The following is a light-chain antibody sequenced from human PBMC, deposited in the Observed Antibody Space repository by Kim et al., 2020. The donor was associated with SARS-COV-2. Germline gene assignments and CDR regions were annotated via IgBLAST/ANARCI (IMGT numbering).Light chain of an antibody. V-gene: IGLV2-14*03. CDR3: SSYTSISTWV. CDR2: DVS. CDR1: SSDVGGYNY. J-gene: IGLJ3*02. Sequence: GQSITISCTGTSSDVGGYNYVSWYQQHPGKAPQLMIHDVSNRPSGVSTRFSGSKSGNTASLTISGLQAEDEADYYCSSYTSISTWVFGGGTQLTVL.